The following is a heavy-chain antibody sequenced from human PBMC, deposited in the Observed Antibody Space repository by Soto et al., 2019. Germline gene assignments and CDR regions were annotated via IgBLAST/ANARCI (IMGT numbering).Heavy chain of an antibody. Sequence: PSETLSLTCTVSGGSISSSSYYWGWIRQPPGKGLEWIGSIYYSGSTYYNPSLKIRVTISVDTSKNHFSLKLSSVTAADTAVYYCARHVWSSYWFDPWGQGTLVTVSS. V-gene: IGHV4-39*01. CDR3: ARHVWSSYWFDP. CDR2: IYYSGST. D-gene: IGHD2-8*01. J-gene: IGHJ5*02. CDR1: GGSISSSSYY.